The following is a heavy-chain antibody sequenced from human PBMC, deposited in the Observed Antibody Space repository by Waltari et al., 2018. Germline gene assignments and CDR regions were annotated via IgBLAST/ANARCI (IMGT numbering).Heavy chain of an antibody. CDR3: ARGSDDYYNGLDV. V-gene: IGHV1-8*01. CDR1: GDTFTTSA. J-gene: IGHJ6*02. Sequence: QVQPVQSGAEVKKSGASVTVSCKVPGDTFTTSAFNWVRQAAGQGLEWMGWMSSMSASTAYAEKFQGRVSMTRNMSINTAYMELSSLISDDTAVYYCARGSDDYYNGLDVWGQGTTVIVSS. CDR2: MSSMSAST.